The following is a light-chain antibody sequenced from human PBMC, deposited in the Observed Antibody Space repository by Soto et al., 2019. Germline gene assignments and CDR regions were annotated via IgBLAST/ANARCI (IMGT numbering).Light chain of an antibody. V-gene: IGKV3-20*01. CDR2: GAS. CDR3: QQYGSSPFT. CDR1: QSVSSNY. J-gene: IGKJ3*01. Sequence: EIVLTQSPGTLSLSPGEIATLSCRASQSVSSNYLAWYQQKHGQAPRLLIYGASSRATGIPDRFSGSASGTDFTLTISRLEPEDFAVYYCQQYGSSPFTFGPGTKVDIK.